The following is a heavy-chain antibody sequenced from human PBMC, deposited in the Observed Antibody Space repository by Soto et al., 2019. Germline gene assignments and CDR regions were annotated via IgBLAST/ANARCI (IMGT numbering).Heavy chain of an antibody. D-gene: IGHD3-3*01. CDR1: GFIFNTYA. CDR2: ISYDGSNK. Sequence: QVQLVESGGGVVQPGRSLRLSCAASGFIFNTYAIHWVRQAPGKGLEWVAFISYDGSNKYYADSVKGRFTISRDNSKNTLYLQVNGLKTEDTAVYYCARDWSNFFDYWGQGTLGTVSS. V-gene: IGHV3-30-3*01. CDR3: ARDWSNFFDY. J-gene: IGHJ4*02.